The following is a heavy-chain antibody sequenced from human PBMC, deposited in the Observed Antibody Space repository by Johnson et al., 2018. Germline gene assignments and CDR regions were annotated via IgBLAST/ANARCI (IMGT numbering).Heavy chain of an antibody. CDR2: IHQDETKK. J-gene: IGHJ3*02. V-gene: IGHV3-7*01. D-gene: IGHD7-27*01. CDR1: GFTFSSYW. CDR3: ARPHWEDNI. Sequence: VQLVESGGGLVQXGGSLRLXCAASGFTFSSYWMSWARQAPGKGLEWVANIHQDETKKYYVDSVNGRFTIARDNAKNSLYLQMNSLRAEDTAVYYCARPHWEDNIWGQGTMVTVSS.